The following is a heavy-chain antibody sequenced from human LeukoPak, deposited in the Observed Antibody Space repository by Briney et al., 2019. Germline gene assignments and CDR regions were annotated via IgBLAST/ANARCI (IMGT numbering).Heavy chain of an antibody. V-gene: IGHV5-51*01. CDR1: GYSFTNYW. Sequence: GESLKISCKVSGYSFTNYWIGWVRQMPGKGLEWMGIIYPDDSDTKYSPSFQGQVTISADKSISTAYLQWSSLKASDTAMYYCASSGRLGYCSGGSCFRWDYWGQGTLVTVSS. CDR2: IYPDDSDT. D-gene: IGHD2-15*01. CDR3: ASSGRLGYCSGGSCFRWDY. J-gene: IGHJ4*02.